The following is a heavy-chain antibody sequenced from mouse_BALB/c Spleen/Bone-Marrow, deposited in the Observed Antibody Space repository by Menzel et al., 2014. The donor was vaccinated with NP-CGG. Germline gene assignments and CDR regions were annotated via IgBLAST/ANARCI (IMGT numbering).Heavy chain of an antibody. Sequence: QVQLKQSGAELVKPGASVKMSCKASGYTFTSYNMHWVKQTPGQGGEWIGTIYPGNGDTSYNQKFKGKATLTADKSSSTAYMRLSSLTSEDSAVYYCARSNWDGGNYFDYWGQGTPLTVAS. CDR3: ARSNWDGGNYFDY. D-gene: IGHD4-1*01. CDR1: GYTFTSYN. CDR2: IYPGNGDT. V-gene: IGHV1-12*01. J-gene: IGHJ2*01.